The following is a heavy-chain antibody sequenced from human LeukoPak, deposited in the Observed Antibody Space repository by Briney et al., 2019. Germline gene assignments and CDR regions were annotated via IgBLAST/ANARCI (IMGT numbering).Heavy chain of an antibody. D-gene: IGHD3-3*01. CDR2: INHSGST. CDR1: GDSINSYTYY. Sequence: SETLSLTCTVSGDSINSYTYYWSWIRQPPGKGLEWIGEINHSGSTNYNPSLKSRVTISVDTSKNQFSLKLSSVTAADTAVYYCARGSPVPILRFLEWAWYFDYWGQGTLVTVSS. V-gene: IGHV4-39*07. CDR3: ARGSPVPILRFLEWAWYFDY. J-gene: IGHJ4*02.